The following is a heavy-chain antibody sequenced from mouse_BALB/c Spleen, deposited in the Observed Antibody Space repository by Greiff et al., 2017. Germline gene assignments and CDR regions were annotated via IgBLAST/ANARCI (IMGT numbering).Heavy chain of an antibody. V-gene: IGHV5-6*01. Sequence: EVQVVESGGDLVKPGGSLKLSCAASGFTFSSYGMSWVRQTPDKRLEWVATISSGGSYTYYPDSVKGRFTISRDNAKNTLYLQMSSLKSEDTAMYYGARGDNYGSSYCAMDYWGQGTSVTVSS. J-gene: IGHJ4*01. D-gene: IGHD1-1*01. CDR1: GFTFSSYG. CDR2: ISSGGSYT. CDR3: ARGDNYGSSYCAMDY.